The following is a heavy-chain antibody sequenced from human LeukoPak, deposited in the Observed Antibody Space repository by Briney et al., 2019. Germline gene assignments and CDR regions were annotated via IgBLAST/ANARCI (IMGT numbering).Heavy chain of an antibody. CDR2: IIPIFGTA. V-gene: IGHV1-69*13. CDR1: GGTFSSYA. D-gene: IGHD2-2*01. CDR3: ARDSRGVFSYDIVVVPAAVYYGRDV. J-gene: IGHJ6*02. Sequence: SVKVSCKASGGTFSSYALSWVRQAPGQGLEWMGGIIPIFGTANYAQKFQGRVTITADESTSTAYMELSSLRSEDTAVYYCARDSRGVFSYDIVVVPAAVYYGRDVWGQGTTVTVSS.